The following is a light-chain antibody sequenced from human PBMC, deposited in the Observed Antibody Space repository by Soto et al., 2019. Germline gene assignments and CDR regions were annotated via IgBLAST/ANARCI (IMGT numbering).Light chain of an antibody. V-gene: IGLV2-14*03. J-gene: IGLJ2*01. CDR1: SSDVGGSNH. CDR3: SSYTSSSTGV. Sequence: QSALTQPASVSGSPGQSITISCTGTSSDVGGSNHVSWYQQHPGKAPKLMIYDVVNRPSGVSHRFSGSKSGNTASLTISGLQAEAEADYYCSSYTSSSTGVFGGGTKLT. CDR2: DVV.